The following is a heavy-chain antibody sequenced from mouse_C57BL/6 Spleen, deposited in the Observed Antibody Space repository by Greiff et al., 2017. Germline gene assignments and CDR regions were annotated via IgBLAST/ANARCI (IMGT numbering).Heavy chain of an antibody. CDR1: GYTFTSYW. V-gene: IGHV1-52*01. Sequence: QVQLQQPGAELVRPGSSVKLSCKASGYTFTSYWMHWVKQRPIQGLEWIGNIDPSDSETHYNQKFKDKATLTVDKSSSTAYMQLSSLTSEDSAVYYCARVYYGSIPFAYWGQGTLVTVSA. CDR2: IDPSDSET. J-gene: IGHJ3*01. CDR3: ARVYYGSIPFAY. D-gene: IGHD1-1*01.